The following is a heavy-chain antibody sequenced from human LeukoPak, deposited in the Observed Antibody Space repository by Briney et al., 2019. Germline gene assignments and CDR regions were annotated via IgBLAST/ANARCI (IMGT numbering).Heavy chain of an antibody. CDR2: ISWNSGSI. J-gene: IGHJ6*03. CDR1: GFTFDDYA. D-gene: IGHD2-2*01. CDR3: AKDRSTKYYYYYYYMDV. V-gene: IGHV3-9*01. Sequence: GRSLRLSCAASGFTFDDYAMHWVRQAPGKGLEWVSGISWNSGSIGYADSVKGRFTISRDNAKNSLYLQMDSLRAEDTALYYCAKDRSTKYYYYYYYMDVWAKGPRSPSP.